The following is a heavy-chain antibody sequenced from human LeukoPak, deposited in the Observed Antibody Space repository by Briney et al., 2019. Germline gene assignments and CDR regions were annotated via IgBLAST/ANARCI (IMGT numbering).Heavy chain of an antibody. CDR2: MNPNSGNT. Sequence: ASVKVSCKASGYTFTSYDINWVRQAPGQGREWMGWMNPNSGNTGYAQKFQGRVTITRNTSISTAYMELSSLRSENTAVYYCAREAGYYDILTGYYAPSYYFDYWGQGTLVTVSS. CDR3: AREAGYYDILTGYYAPSYYFDY. J-gene: IGHJ4*02. V-gene: IGHV1-8*03. CDR1: GYTFTSYD. D-gene: IGHD3-9*01.